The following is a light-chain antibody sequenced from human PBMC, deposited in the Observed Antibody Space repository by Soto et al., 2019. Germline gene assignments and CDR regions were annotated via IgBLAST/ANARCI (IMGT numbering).Light chain of an antibody. CDR1: SSDVGAYNY. V-gene: IGLV2-8*01. CDR3: SSYAGSNKV. Sequence: QSALTQPPSASGSPGQSVTISCTGTSSDVGAYNYVSWYQQHPGKAPKLMIYEVSKWPSGVPDRFSGSKSGNTASLTVSGLQAEDEADYYSSSYAGSNKVFGGGTKLTVL. CDR2: EVS. J-gene: IGLJ2*01.